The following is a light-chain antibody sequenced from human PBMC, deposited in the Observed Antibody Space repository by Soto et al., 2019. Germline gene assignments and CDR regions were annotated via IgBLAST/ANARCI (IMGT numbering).Light chain of an antibody. J-gene: IGKJ5*01. CDR1: QSIHTS. CDR3: QQRNVWPPIT. CDR2: DST. V-gene: IGKV3-11*01. Sequence: EILFTQSPTTPSLSPRGRATLSFKASQSIHTSLAWYQQKPGQPPRLVVYDSTLRANGVPDRFGGSRSGTEFTLTINNLEPEDFAVYYCQQRNVWPPITFGQGTRLEIK.